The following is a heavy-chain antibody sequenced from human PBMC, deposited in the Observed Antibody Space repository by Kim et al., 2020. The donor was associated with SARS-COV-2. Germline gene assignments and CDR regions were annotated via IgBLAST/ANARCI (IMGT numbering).Heavy chain of an antibody. CDR3: AKGGEWELQHTYFDY. Sequence: GGSLRLSCAASRFTFSSYAMSWVRQAPGKGLEWVSAISGSGGSTYYADSVKGRFTISRDNSKNTLYLEMNSLRAEDTAVYYCAKGGEWELQHTYFDYWGQGTLVTVSS. V-gene: IGHV3-23*01. CDR2: ISGSGGST. J-gene: IGHJ4*02. CDR1: RFTFSSYA. D-gene: IGHD1-26*01.